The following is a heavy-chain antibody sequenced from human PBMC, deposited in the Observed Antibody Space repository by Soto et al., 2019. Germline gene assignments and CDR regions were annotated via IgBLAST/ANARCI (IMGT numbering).Heavy chain of an antibody. Sequence: PGGSLRLSCAASGFTFSSYGMHWVRQAPGKGLEWVSYISATGSTIYYADSVKGRFTISRDNAKNSLYLQMNSLRVEDTAVYYCARDSTWKLDYWGQGILVTVSS. D-gene: IGHD1-1*01. CDR1: GFTFSSYG. CDR3: ARDSTWKLDY. V-gene: IGHV3-48*04. J-gene: IGHJ4*02. CDR2: ISATGSTI.